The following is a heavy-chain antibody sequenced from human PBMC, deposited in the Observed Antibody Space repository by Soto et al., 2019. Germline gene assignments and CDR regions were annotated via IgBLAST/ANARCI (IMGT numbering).Heavy chain of an antibody. CDR1: GFTFSSYA. CDR2: ISGSGGST. V-gene: IGHV3-23*01. CDR3: AKYQHYYGSGSLLSY. J-gene: IGHJ4*02. Sequence: EVQLLESGGGLVQPGGSLRLSCAASGFTFSSYAMSWVRQAPGKGLKWVSAISGSGGSTYYADSVKGRFTISRDNSKNTLYLQMNSLRAEDTAVYYCAKYQHYYGSGSLLSYWGQGTLVTVSS. D-gene: IGHD3-10*01.